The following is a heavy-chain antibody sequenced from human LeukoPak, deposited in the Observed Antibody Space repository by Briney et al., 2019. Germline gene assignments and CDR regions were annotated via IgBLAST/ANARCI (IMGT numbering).Heavy chain of an antibody. D-gene: IGHD4-23*01. CDR3: SKSLDYGSNRARLDF. J-gene: IGHJ6*01. CDR2: VIGSGSTT. CDR1: RFTLNTYG. V-gene: IGHV3-23*01. Sequence: RGCLRLSCAASRFTLNTYGMNWVRQAPGKGLEWVSAVIGSGSTTYYARSLKGRFTVSRDKSKNTMYLQMSRLRAADTAVYYSSKSLDYGSNRARLDFWG.